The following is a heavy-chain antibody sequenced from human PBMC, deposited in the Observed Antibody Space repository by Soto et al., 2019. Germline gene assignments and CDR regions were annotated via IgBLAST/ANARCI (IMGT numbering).Heavy chain of an antibody. J-gene: IGHJ6*02. CDR3: ARVSGSYYYGMDV. D-gene: IGHD1-26*01. CDR2: IYHSGST. V-gene: IGHV4-59*12. Sequence: SETLSLTCTVSRGSISSYYWSWIRQPPGRGLEWIGYIYHSGSTNYNPSLKSRVTISVDKSKNQFSLKLSSVIAADTAVYYCARVSGSYYYGMDVWGQGTTVTVSS. CDR1: RGSISSYY.